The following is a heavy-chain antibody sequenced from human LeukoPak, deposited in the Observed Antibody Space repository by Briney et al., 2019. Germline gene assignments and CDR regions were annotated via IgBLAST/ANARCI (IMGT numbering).Heavy chain of an antibody. D-gene: IGHD6-19*01. CDR3: ACSLGPHSGWYDY. CDR2: IIPIFGTA. CDR1: GGTFSSYA. J-gene: IGHJ4*02. Sequence: SVKVSCKASGGTFSSYAISWVRQAPGQGLEWMGGIIPIFGTANYAQKFQGRVTMTRDTSTSTVYMELSSLRSEDTAVYYCACSLGPHSGWYDYWGQGTLVTVSS. V-gene: IGHV1-69*05.